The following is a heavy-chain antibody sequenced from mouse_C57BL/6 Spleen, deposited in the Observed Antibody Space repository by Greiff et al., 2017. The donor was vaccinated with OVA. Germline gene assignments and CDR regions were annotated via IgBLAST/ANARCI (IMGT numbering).Heavy chain of an antibody. V-gene: IGHV5-16*01. J-gene: IGHJ3*01. CDR1: GFTFSDYY. CDR3: ARDEATVGRGFAY. CDR2: INYDGSST. D-gene: IGHD1-1*01. Sequence: EVMLVESEGGLVQPGSSMKLSCTASGFTFSDYYMAWVRQVPEKGLEWVANINYDGSSTYYLDSLKSRFIISRDNAKNILYLQMSSLKSEDTATYYCARDEATVGRGFAYWGQGTLVTVSA.